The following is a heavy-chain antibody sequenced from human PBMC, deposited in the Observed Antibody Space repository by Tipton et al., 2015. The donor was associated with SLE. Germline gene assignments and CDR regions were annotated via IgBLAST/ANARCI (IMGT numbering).Heavy chain of an antibody. CDR2: IYHSGST. CDR1: GYSISGAYY. CDR3: ASLDGHDAFDI. Sequence: TLSLTCAVSGYSISGAYYWGWIRQPPGKGLEWIGSIYHSGSTYYNPSLKSRVTISVDTSKNQFSLKLSSVTAADTAVYYCASLDGHDAFDIWGLGTMVTVSS. J-gene: IGHJ3*02. V-gene: IGHV4-38-2*01. D-gene: IGHD5-24*01.